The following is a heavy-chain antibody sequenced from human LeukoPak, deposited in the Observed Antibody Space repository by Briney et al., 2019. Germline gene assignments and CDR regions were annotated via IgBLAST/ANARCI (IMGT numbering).Heavy chain of an antibody. V-gene: IGHV1-2*02. CDR3: ARDSGYDLADY. Sequence: ASVKVSCKASGYTFTDDYMHWVRQAPGQGLEWMGWINPNSGGTDYAQKFQGRVTMTRDTSISTAYMELSRLRSEDTAVYYCARDSGYDLADYWGQGTLVTVSS. D-gene: IGHD5-12*01. J-gene: IGHJ4*02. CDR2: INPNSGGT. CDR1: GYTFTDDY.